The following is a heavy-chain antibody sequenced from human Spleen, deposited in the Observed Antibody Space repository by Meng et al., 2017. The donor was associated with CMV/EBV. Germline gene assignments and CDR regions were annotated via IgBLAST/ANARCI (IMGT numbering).Heavy chain of an antibody. V-gene: IGHV4-31*03. CDR1: GGSISMCGYY. D-gene: IGHD4-17*01. J-gene: IGHJ5*02. CDR2: IYYSWST. Sequence: QLQDSVPRLLKPSHTLSLTCTGFGGSISMCGYYCSWIRQHPGKGLEWIGYIYYSWSTYYNPSLRSRVAISIDTSKNQFSLKLTSVTAADTAVYFCARTNYGDYNWFDPWGQGTLVTVSS. CDR3: ARTNYGDYNWFDP.